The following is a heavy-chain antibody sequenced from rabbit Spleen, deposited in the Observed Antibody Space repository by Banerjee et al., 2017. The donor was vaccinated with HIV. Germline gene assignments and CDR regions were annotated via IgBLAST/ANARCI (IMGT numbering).Heavy chain of an antibody. D-gene: IGHD5-1*01. Sequence: EQLEESGGGLVKPEGSLTLTCKASGVSFSDKDVMCWVRQAPGKGLEWIACINIVTGKTVYASWAKGRFIMPRTSSTTVFLQMTSLTAADTATYFCARDLVTVIGWNFNLWGQGTLVPS. CDR3: ARDLVTVIGWNFNL. CDR1: GVSFSDKDV. V-gene: IGHV1S45*01. J-gene: IGHJ4*01. CDR2: INIVTGKT.